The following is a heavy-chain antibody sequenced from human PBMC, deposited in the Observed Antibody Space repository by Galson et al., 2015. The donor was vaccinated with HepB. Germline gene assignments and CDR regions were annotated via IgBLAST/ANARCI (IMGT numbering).Heavy chain of an antibody. CDR3: ASSVQELHDYYCDGMAV. D-gene: IGHD1-7*01. Sequence: SLRLSCAASGFTFSSYAMHWVRQAPGKGLEWVAVISYDGSNKYYADSVKGRFTISRDNSKNTLYLQMNSLRAEDTAVYYCASSVQELHDYYCDGMAVWGQGTTVTVSS. V-gene: IGHV3-30-3*01. CDR1: GFTFSSYA. CDR2: ISYDGSNK. J-gene: IGHJ6*02.